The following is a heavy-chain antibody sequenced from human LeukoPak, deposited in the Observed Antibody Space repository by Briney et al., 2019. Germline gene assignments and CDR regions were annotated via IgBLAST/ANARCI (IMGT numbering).Heavy chain of an antibody. J-gene: IGHJ4*02. CDR1: GFTFGDYA. D-gene: IGHD3-16*01. CDR2: IRSKAYGGTT. V-gene: IGHV3-49*04. CDR3: TQGGY. Sequence: GGSLRLSCTASGFTFGDYAMSWVRQAPGKGLEWVGFIRSKAYGGTTEYAASVRGRFTISRDDSKSIAYLQMNSLKTEDTAVYYCTQGGYWGQGTLVTVSS.